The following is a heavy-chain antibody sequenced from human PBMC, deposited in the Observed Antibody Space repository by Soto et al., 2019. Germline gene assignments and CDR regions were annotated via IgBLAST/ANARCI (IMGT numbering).Heavy chain of an antibody. V-gene: IGHV1-2*02. CDR3: VTEGYGYSRVPQDY. CDR2: VNPDSGVT. Sequence: ASVKVSCKASGYTFTGYYLHWVGQAPGHGLEWMGSVNPDSGVTQYAQRLHGRVTMTRDTSISTAYLEMSRLKSDDTALYYCVTEGYGYSRVPQDYWGQGTLVTVSS. D-gene: IGHD5-12*01. J-gene: IGHJ4*02. CDR1: GYTFTGYY.